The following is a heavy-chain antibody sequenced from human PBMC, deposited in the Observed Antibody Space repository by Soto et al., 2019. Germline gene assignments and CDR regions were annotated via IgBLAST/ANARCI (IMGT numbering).Heavy chain of an antibody. D-gene: IGHD2-21*02. CDR1: GGSISSYY. Sequence: SETLSLTCSVSGGSISSYYWSWIRQPPGKGLEWIGYIFYSGRSGSTNHNPSLKSRVTISVDTSKNQFSLKLSSVTAADTAVYYCARTALGWFDPWGQGTLVTVSS. V-gene: IGHV4-59*01. CDR3: ARTALGWFDP. J-gene: IGHJ5*02. CDR2: IFYSGRSGST.